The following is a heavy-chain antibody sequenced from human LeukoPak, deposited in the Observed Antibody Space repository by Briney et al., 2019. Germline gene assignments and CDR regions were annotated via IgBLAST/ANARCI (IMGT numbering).Heavy chain of an antibody. J-gene: IGHJ4*02. CDR1: GFTFSDYW. CDR2: INSDGSST. V-gene: IGHV3-74*01. CDR3: VAVTADY. D-gene: IGHD2-21*02. Sequence: GGSLRLSCAASGFTFSDYWMHWVRQVPGKGLVWVARINSDGSSTNYADSVKGRFTISRDNAKNTLYPQMNSLRAEDTAVYYCVAVTADYWGQGTLVTVSS.